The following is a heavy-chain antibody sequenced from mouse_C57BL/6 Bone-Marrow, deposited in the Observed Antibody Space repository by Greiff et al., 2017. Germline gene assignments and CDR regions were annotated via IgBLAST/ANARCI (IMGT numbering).Heavy chain of an antibody. CDR1: GYSFTDYN. V-gene: IGHV1-39*01. Sequence: EVKLMESGPELVKPGASVKISCKASGYSFTDYNMNWVKQSNGKSLEWIGVINPNYGTTSYNQKFKGKATLTVDQSSSKAYMQLNSLTSEDSAVYYCARGYDYDYAMDYWGQGTSVTVSS. D-gene: IGHD2-4*01. CDR2: INPNYGTT. J-gene: IGHJ4*01. CDR3: ARGYDYDYAMDY.